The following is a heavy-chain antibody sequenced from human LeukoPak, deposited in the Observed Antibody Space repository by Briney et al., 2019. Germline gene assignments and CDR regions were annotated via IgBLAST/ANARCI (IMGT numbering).Heavy chain of an antibody. CDR2: IFWIDDR. CDR3: ANLKESQDDDFYYMDV. Sequence: SGPTLVKPTQTLTLTCTYSGFSLSSTGVGVSWIRQPPGKALDWLAVIFWIDDRRYSSSLRGRLTINKDNSKKQVVLTITNMDPVETGTHYWANLKESQDDDFYYMDVWGKGTTVIVSS. D-gene: IGHD3-3*01. J-gene: IGHJ6*03. V-gene: IGHV2-5*01. CDR1: GFSLSSTGVG.